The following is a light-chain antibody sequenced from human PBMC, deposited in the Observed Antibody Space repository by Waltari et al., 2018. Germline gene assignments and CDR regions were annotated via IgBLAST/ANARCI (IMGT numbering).Light chain of an antibody. CDR2: LGS. V-gene: IGKV2-28*01. J-gene: IGKJ3*01. Sequence: DIVMTKSPLSMPVTPGEQASISCRTIQSLLHRNGYNYVDWFLQKPGQSPHLLIYLGSHRASGVPDRFSGSGSGTDFTLKISRVEADDVVVYYCMQTLQTPFTFGPGTKVDIK. CDR1: QSLLHRNGYNY. CDR3: MQTLQTPFT.